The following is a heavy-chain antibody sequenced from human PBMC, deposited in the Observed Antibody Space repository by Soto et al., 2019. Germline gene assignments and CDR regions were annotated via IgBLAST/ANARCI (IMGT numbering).Heavy chain of an antibody. CDR2: INSDGSST. J-gene: IGHJ6*03. CDR1: GFTFSSYW. D-gene: IGHD3-10*01. Sequence: GSLRLSCAASGFTFSSYWMHWVRQAPGKGLVWVSRINSDGSSTSYADSVKGRFTISRDNAKNTLYLQMNSLSAEDTAVYYCARPGYYYYYMDVWGKGTTVTVSS. V-gene: IGHV3-74*01. CDR3: ARPGYYYYYMDV.